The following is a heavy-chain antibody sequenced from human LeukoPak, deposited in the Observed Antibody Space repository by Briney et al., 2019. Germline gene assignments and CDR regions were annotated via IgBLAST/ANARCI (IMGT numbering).Heavy chain of an antibody. CDR1: GGTFSSYA. Sequence: SVEVSCKASGGTFSSYAISWVRQAPGQGLEWMGGIIPIFGTANYAQKFQGRVTITADESTSTAYMELSSLRSEDTAVYYCAVGYCSSTSCYPLYYFDYWGQGTLVTVSS. D-gene: IGHD2-2*01. V-gene: IGHV1-69*13. CDR2: IIPIFGTA. J-gene: IGHJ4*02. CDR3: AVGYCSSTSCYPLYYFDY.